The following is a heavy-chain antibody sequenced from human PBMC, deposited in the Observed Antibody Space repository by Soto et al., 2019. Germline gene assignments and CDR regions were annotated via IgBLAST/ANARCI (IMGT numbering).Heavy chain of an antibody. V-gene: IGHV2-5*02. CDR2: IYWDDDK. CDR1: GFSLSTSEVG. CDR3: ARLTELYIVFDY. J-gene: IGHJ4*02. D-gene: IGHD1-26*01. Sequence: SGPTLVNPTQTLTLTCSFSGFSLSTSEVGVGWVRQPPGKALEWLAVIYWDDDKRYSPALKGRLTITKDTSKSQVVLSLTNVDPVDTATYYCARLTELYIVFDYWGQGALVTISS.